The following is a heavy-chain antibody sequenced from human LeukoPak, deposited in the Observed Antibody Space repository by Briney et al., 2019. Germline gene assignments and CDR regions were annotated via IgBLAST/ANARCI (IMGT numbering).Heavy chain of an antibody. CDR1: GFTFSSYD. CDR3: ARAYSSSWYNYYYGMDV. V-gene: IGHV3-13*01. CDR2: IGTAGDT. Sequence: GGPLRLSFAASGFTFSSYDMHWVRQATGKGLEWVSAIGTAGDTYYPGSVKGRFTISRENAKNSLYLQMNSLRAGDTAVYYCARAYSSSWYNYYYGMDVWGQGTTVTVSS. J-gene: IGHJ6*02. D-gene: IGHD6-13*01.